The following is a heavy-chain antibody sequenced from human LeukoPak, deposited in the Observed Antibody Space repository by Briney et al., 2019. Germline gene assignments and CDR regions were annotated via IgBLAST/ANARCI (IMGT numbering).Heavy chain of an antibody. CDR3: AKERQTGDYFTSDF. D-gene: IGHD4-17*01. CDR2: INGRGDST. J-gene: IGHJ4*02. Sequence: GGSLRLSCAASGFSFSTYTMNWVRQAPGKGLEWVSAINGRGDSTFYADSVKGQFTISRDNSKSTVFLQMNSLRADDTAVYYCAKERQTGDYFTSDFWGQGTLVTVSS. CDR1: GFSFSTYT. V-gene: IGHV3-23*01.